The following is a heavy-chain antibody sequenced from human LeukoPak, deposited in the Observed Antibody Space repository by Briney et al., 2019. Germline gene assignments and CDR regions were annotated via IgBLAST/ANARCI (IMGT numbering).Heavy chain of an antibody. D-gene: IGHD6-19*01. CDR3: ARSVERGYFDY. CDR2: IYHSGST. V-gene: IGHV4-4*02. CDR1: GGSISSSNW. J-gene: IGHJ4*02. Sequence: SETLSLTCAVSGGSISSSNWWSWVRQPPGKGLEWIGEIYHSGSTNYNPSLKSRVTISVDKPKNQFSLKLSSVTAADTAVYYCARSVERGYFDYWGQGTLVTVSS.